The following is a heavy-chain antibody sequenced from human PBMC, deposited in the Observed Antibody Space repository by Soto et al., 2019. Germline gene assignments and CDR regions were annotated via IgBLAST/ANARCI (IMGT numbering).Heavy chain of an antibody. CDR2: IGAYNGNT. D-gene: IGHD2-2*01. V-gene: IGHV1-18*01. CDR3: ARHAHPADY. Sequence: QVQLVQSGAEVQKPGASVKVSCKASAYTFTSYTISWVRQAPGQGLEWMGWIGAYNGNTNYAKKFQGRDAMTTDTSTSTGYMELRSSTSDDTAVDYCARHAHPADYWGHGPLVTVSS. CDR1: AYTFTSYT. J-gene: IGHJ4*01.